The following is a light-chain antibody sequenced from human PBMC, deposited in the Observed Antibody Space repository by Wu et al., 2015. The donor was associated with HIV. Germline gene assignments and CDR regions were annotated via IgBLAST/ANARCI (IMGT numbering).Light chain of an antibody. CDR2: GAS. J-gene: IGKJ1*01. CDR3: QQYKNWPPWT. V-gene: IGKV3-15*01. CDR1: QSVGNN. Sequence: MVMTQSPATLSVSPGERATLSCRASQSVGNNLAWYQQKPGQAPRLLIYGASTRATGIPARFSGSGSETEFTLTISSLQSEDLATYYCQQYKNWPPWTFGQGTKVVLK.